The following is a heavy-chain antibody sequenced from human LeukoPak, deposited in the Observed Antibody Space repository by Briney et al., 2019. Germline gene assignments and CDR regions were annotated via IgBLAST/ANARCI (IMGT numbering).Heavy chain of an antibody. CDR3: ASRVLGGYDEQ. CDR2: ISAYNGNT. D-gene: IGHD5-12*01. Sequence: ASVKVSCKASGYTFSSYGISWVRQAPGQGLEWMGWISAYNGNTNYAQKLQGRVTMTTDTSTSTAYMELRSLRSDDTAVYYCASRVLGGYDEQWGQGTLVTVSS. CDR1: GYTFSSYG. V-gene: IGHV1-18*01. J-gene: IGHJ4*02.